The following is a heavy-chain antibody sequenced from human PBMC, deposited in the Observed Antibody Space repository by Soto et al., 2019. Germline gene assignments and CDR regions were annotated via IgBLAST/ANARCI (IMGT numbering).Heavy chain of an antibody. CDR3: AKSPPGYYYDSSGLEDYFDY. D-gene: IGHD3-22*01. CDR1: GFTFDDYA. J-gene: IGHJ4*02. V-gene: IGHV3-9*01. CDR2: ISWNSGSI. Sequence: GGSLRLSCAASGFTFDDYAMHWVRQAPGKGLEWVSGISWNSGSIGYADSVKGRFTISRDNAKNSLYLQMNSLRAEDTALYYCAKSPPGYYYDSSGLEDYFDYWGQGTLVTVS.